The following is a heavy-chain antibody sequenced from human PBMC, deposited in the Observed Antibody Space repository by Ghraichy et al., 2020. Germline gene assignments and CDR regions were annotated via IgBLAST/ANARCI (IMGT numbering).Heavy chain of an antibody. CDR2: IWSDGSNK. Sequence: GGSLRLSCAASGFTFSSHGMHWVRQAPGKGLEWVAVIWSDGSNKFYSNSVEGRFTVSRDNSKDTLSLQVNSLPTEDTAVYYCARDSGARGDILGYMDVWGKGTTVTVSS. D-gene: IGHD3-10*01. V-gene: IGHV3-33*01. CDR1: GFTFSSHG. J-gene: IGHJ6*03. CDR3: ARDSGARGDILGYMDV.